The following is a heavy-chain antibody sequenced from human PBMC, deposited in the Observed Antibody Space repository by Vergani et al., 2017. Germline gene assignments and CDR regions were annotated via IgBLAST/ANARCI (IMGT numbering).Heavy chain of an antibody. D-gene: IGHD2-15*01. CDR2: NYTSGST. Sequence: QVQLQESGPGLVKPSQTLSLTCTVSGGSISSGSYYWSWIRQPAGKGLEWIGRNYTSGSTNYTPSLKSRVTISVDTSKNQFSLNLSSVTAADTAVYYCAREGGKDIVDGFDPWGQGTLVTVSS. V-gene: IGHV4-61*02. CDR1: GGSISSGSYY. CDR3: AREGGKDIVDGFDP. J-gene: IGHJ5*02.